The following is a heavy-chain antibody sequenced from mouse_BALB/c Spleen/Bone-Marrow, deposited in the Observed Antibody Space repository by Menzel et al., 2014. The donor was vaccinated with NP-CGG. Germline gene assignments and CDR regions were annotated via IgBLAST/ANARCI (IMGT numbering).Heavy chain of an antibody. D-gene: IGHD2-3*01. Sequence: VQLQQSGPELGKPGASVKMSCKASGYTFSSYGIHWVKQKPGQGLEWIGYINPYNDGTKYNEKFKGKATLTSDKSSSTAYIDLSSLTSEDSAVYYCAREADGYYVGAMDYWGQGTSVTVSS. J-gene: IGHJ4*01. CDR1: GYTFSSYG. CDR2: INPYNDGT. CDR3: AREADGYYVGAMDY. V-gene: IGHV1-14*01.